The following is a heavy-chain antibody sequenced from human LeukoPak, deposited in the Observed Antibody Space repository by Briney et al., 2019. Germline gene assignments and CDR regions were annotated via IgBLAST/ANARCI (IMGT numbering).Heavy chain of an antibody. CDR3: ARGGKAAAI. CDR1: GGSFSGYY. D-gene: IGHD2-2*01. J-gene: IGHJ4*02. Sequence: PSETLSLTGAGYGGSFSGYYWSWIRKPPGKGLEWIGEINHSGSTNYNPSLKSRVTMSVDTSKNQFSLKLSSVTAADTAVYYCARGGKAAAIWGQGTLVTVSS. V-gene: IGHV4-34*01. CDR2: INHSGST.